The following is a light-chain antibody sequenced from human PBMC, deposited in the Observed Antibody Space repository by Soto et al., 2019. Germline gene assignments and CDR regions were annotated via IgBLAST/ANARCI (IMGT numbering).Light chain of an antibody. V-gene: IGKV1-39*01. J-gene: IGKJ4*01. CDR3: QQSYSTPPLT. CDR2: ASS. CDR1: HSISSY. Sequence: DIQMPQSPSSLSASVGDRVTITCRASHSISSYLNWYQQKPGKHPKLLIYASSSLQSGVPSRFSGSGSGTDCTLTISSLQPEDFATYYCQQSYSTPPLTFGGGTKVEIK.